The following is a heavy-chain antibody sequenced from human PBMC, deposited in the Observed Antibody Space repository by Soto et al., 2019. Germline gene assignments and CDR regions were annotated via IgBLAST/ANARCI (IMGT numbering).Heavy chain of an antibody. CDR1: GFTFSSSS. Sequence: GESLKISCAASGFTFSSSSMNWVRQAPGGGLEWVSSISGTGDYISYADSVKGRFTISRDNARNSLFLQMNSLRAEDTAVYFCARDPGYYGSWSYYYFDYWGQGALVTVSS. CDR3: ARDPGYYGSWSYYYFDY. V-gene: IGHV3-21*01. J-gene: IGHJ4*02. D-gene: IGHD3-10*01. CDR2: ISGTGDYI.